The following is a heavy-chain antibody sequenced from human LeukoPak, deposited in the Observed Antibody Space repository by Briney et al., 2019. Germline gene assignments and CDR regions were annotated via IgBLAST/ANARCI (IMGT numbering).Heavy chain of an antibody. D-gene: IGHD2-21*02. Sequence: GGSLRLSYEASGFTFSSYGMHWVRQAPGKGLEWVAVISYDGSNINYAESVKGRFTISRDNSKNTLYLQMNSLRAEDTAVYYCAKDQYFVTGYYSHMDVWGKGTTVTISS. J-gene: IGHJ6*03. CDR2: ISYDGSNI. CDR3: AKDQYFVTGYYSHMDV. V-gene: IGHV3-30*18. CDR1: GFTFSSYG.